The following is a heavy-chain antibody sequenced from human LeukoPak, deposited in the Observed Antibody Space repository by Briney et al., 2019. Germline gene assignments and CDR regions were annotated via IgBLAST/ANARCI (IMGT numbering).Heavy chain of an antibody. CDR1: GYTFARYG. Sequence: ASVKVSCKASGYTFARYGINWVRQATGQGLEWMGWMNPNTGNTGYAQKFQGRVTMTRDTSISTAYMELSSLRSDDTAVYYCARKFLGSRGYYFDYWGQGTLVTVSS. D-gene: IGHD3-10*01. J-gene: IGHJ4*02. V-gene: IGHV1-8*01. CDR3: ARKFLGSRGYYFDY. CDR2: MNPNTGNT.